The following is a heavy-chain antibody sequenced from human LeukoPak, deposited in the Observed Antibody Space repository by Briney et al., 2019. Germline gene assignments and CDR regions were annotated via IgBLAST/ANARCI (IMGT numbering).Heavy chain of an antibody. CDR2: IYYSGST. D-gene: IGHD2-8*01. Sequence: SETLSPTCTVSGGSISSGDYYWSWIRQPPGKGLEWIGYIYYSGSTYYNPSLKSRVTISVDTSKNQFSLKLSSVTAADTAVHYCARGPVYAILSWFDPWGQGTLVTVSS. J-gene: IGHJ5*02. CDR1: GGSISSGDYY. V-gene: IGHV4-30-4*08. CDR3: ARGPVYAILSWFDP.